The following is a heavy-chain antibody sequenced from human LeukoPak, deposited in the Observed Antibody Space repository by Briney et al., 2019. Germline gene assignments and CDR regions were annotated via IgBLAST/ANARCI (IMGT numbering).Heavy chain of an antibody. CDR1: GYTFTGYY. Sequence: ASVKVSCKASGYTFTGYYMHWVRQAAGQGLEWMGWINPNSGGTNYAQRFQGRGTMTGDTSSSTAYMELSRLRSDDTAMFYCASTTGLDDWGQGTLVTVSS. D-gene: IGHD1-1*01. CDR3: ASTTGLDD. V-gene: IGHV1-2*02. J-gene: IGHJ4*02. CDR2: INPNSGGT.